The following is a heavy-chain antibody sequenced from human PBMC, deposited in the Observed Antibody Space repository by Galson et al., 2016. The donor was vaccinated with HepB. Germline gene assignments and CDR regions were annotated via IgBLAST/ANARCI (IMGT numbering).Heavy chain of an antibody. J-gene: IGHJ4*02. Sequence: PALVKPTQTLTLTCTFSGFSLSLNSQGTAVGWIRQPPGKALQWLALIYWNDDKTYSPSLTSRLTITRDTSENHVVLTLTNVDPVDTATYCCAHRPRGLGESTLDYSVQGTLVTVSP. CDR1: GFSLSLNSQGTA. CDR2: IYWNDDK. CDR3: AHRPRGLGESTLDY. V-gene: IGHV2-5*01. D-gene: IGHD3-10*01.